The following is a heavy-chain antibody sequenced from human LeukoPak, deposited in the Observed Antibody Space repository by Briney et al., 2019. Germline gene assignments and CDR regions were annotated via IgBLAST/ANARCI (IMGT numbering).Heavy chain of an antibody. Sequence: ASVKVSCKAFGYTFTGYYMHWVRQAPGQGLEWMGWINPNSGCTNYAQKFQGRVTMTRDTSISTAYMELSRLRSDDTAVYYCARGAPLYYGSGRGYFDYWGQGTLVTVSS. V-gene: IGHV1-2*02. CDR3: ARGAPLYYGSGRGYFDY. CDR2: INPNSGCT. D-gene: IGHD3-10*01. CDR1: GYTFTGYY. J-gene: IGHJ4*02.